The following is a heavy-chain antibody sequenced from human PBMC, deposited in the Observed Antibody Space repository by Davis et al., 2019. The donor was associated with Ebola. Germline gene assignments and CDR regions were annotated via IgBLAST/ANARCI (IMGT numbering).Heavy chain of an antibody. J-gene: IGHJ4*02. D-gene: IGHD3-16*01. CDR3: ARDREGETFFDY. V-gene: IGHV4-39*07. CDR2: IYYSGST. Sequence: MPSETLSLTCPVSGGSISSYYLGWIRQPPGKGLEWIGSIYYSGSTNYHPSLKSRVTISVDTSKNQFSLKVSAVTAADTAVYYCARDREGETFFDYWGQGTLVTVSS. CDR1: GGSISSYY.